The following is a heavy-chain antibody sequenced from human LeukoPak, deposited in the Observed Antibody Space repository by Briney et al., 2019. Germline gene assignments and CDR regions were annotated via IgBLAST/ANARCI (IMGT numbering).Heavy chain of an antibody. CDR3: ARGPTHYYYYGMDV. V-gene: IGHV1-2*02. J-gene: IGHJ6*02. CDR1: GYTFTGYY. CDR2: INPNSGGT. Sequence: ASVKVSCKASGYTFTGYYMHWVRQAPGQGLEWMGWINPNSGGTNYAQKFQGRVTMTRDTSISTAYMELSRLRSDDTAVYYCARGPTHYYYYGMDVWGQGTTVTVSS.